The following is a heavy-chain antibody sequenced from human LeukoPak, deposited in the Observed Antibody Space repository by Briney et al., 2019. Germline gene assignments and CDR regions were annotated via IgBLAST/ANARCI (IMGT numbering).Heavy chain of an antibody. J-gene: IGHJ4*02. CDR3: ARGADSCPGRD. CDR1: GYTLTSYD. V-gene: IGHV1-8*01. D-gene: IGHD3-10*02. Sequence: GASVTVSCKASGYTLTSYDINWVRQAPGQGLEWMGWMNPDSGNTGYAQKFQGRVTMTRNTSISTDYMELSSLRSEDTAVYYCARGADSCPGRDWGQGTLVTVSS. CDR2: MNPDSGNT.